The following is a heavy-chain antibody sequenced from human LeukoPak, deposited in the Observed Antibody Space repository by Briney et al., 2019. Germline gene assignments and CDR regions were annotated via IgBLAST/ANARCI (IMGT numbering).Heavy chain of an antibody. J-gene: IGHJ5*02. Sequence: SETLSLTCAVYGRSFSGYYWTWIRQTPGKGLEWIGEINHSGITDYNPSLRSRVTISVDTSKNQFSLKLSSVTAADTAIYYCARAVIVVAAATQRNWFDPSGQGTLVTVSS. V-gene: IGHV4-34*01. CDR3: ARAVIVVAAATQRNWFDP. CDR2: INHSGIT. CDR1: GRSFSGYY. D-gene: IGHD2-15*01.